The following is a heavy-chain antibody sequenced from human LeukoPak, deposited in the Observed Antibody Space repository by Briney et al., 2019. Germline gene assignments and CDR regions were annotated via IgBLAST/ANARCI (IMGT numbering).Heavy chain of an antibody. CDR1: GFTFSSYG. D-gene: IGHD3-3*01. CDR2: IWYDGSNK. CDR3: ARDGGIFDAEPSNSFGRLGGYDAFDI. Sequence: PGGSLRLSCAASGFTFSSYGMHWVRQAPGKGLEWVAVIWYDGSNKYYADSVKGRFTISRDNSKNTLYLQMNSLRAEDTAVYYCARDGGIFDAEPSNSFGRLGGYDAFDIWGQGTMVTVSS. V-gene: IGHV3-33*08. J-gene: IGHJ3*02.